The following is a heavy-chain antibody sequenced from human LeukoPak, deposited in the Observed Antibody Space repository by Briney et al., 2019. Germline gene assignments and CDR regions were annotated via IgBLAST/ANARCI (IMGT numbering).Heavy chain of an antibody. V-gene: IGHV3-21*01. D-gene: IGHD6-13*01. CDR2: ISSSSSYI. Sequence: GGSLRLSCAASGFTFSSYSMNWVRQAPGKGLEWVSSISSSSSYIYYADSVKGRFTISRDNAKNSLYLQMNSLRAEDTAVYYCASEEIAAAGTRFDPWGQGTLVTVSS. CDR3: ASEEIAAAGTRFDP. CDR1: GFTFSSYS. J-gene: IGHJ5*02.